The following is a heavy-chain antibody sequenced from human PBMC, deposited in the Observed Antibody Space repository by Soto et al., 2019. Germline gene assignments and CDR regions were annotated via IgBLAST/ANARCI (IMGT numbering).Heavy chain of an antibody. V-gene: IGHV4-31*03. Sequence: SETLSLTCSVSGDSISSRGYYWSWIRQRPGKGLEWIAYIHYTGSTSYNPSLKSRTTISVDTVKNQFSLKVSSVTAADTAVYYCARHPGYGLYYFDYWGQGTLVTVSS. J-gene: IGHJ4*02. CDR1: GDSISSRGYY. CDR3: ARHPGYGLYYFDY. CDR2: IHYTGST. D-gene: IGHD5-18*01.